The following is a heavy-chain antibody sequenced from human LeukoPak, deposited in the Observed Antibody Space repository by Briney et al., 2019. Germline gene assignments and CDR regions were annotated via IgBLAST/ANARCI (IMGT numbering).Heavy chain of an antibody. J-gene: IGHJ5*01. D-gene: IGHD2-21*01. CDR3: ARGELGRAYFDC. CDR2: ITGSSTTI. V-gene: IGHV3-48*04. CDR1: GFTFSTHS. Sequence: GGSPRLSCAASGFTFSTHSMNWVRQAPGKGLEWVSYITGSSTTIYYADSVKGRFTISRDNAQKSLYLQMNSLRAEDTAAYYCARGELGRAYFDCWGQGALVTVSS.